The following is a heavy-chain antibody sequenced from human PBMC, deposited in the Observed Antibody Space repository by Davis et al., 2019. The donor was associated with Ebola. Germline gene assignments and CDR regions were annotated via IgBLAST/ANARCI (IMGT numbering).Heavy chain of an antibody. Sequence: PSETLSLTCTVSGGSISSSRYYWGWIRQPPGKGLEWLGSIYYSGSTYYNPSLKSRVTISVDTSKNQFSLKLSSVTAADTAVYYCARVRGAEDYYYYYYMDVWGKGTTVTVSS. CDR2: IYYSGST. CDR1: GGSISSSRYY. D-gene: IGHD3-10*01. J-gene: IGHJ6*03. CDR3: ARVRGAEDYYYYYYMDV. V-gene: IGHV4-39*07.